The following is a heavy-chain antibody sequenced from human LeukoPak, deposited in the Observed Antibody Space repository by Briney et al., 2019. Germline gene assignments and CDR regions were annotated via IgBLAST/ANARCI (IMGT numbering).Heavy chain of an antibody. J-gene: IGHJ4*02. CDR2: ISGSGGNS. V-gene: IGHV3-23*01. D-gene: IGHD3-22*01. Sequence: PGGSLRLSCAASGYTFNNYAMSWVRQAPGKGPEWVSGISGSGGNSYYADSVKGRFTISRDNSKNTLYLQMNSLRADDTAVYYCARGGSGYYFDYWGQGTLVTVSS. CDR3: ARGGSGYYFDY. CDR1: GYTFNNYA.